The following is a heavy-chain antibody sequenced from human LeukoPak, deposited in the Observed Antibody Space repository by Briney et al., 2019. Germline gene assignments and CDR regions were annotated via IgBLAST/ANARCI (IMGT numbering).Heavy chain of an antibody. CDR3: ARDPHDYGDSRYDY. D-gene: IGHD4-17*01. CDR1: GGTFSSHA. J-gene: IGHJ4*02. CDR2: IIPIFGTA. V-gene: IGHV1-69*13. Sequence: GASVKVSCKASGGTFSSHAISWVRQAPGQGLEWMGGIIPIFGTANYAQKFQGRVTITADESTSTAYMELSSLRSEDTAVYYCARDPHDYGDSRYDYWGQGTLVTVSS.